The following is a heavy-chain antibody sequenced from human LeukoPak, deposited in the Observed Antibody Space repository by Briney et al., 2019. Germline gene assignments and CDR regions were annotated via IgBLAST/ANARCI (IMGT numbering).Heavy chain of an antibody. CDR2: ISWNSGSI. D-gene: IGHD6-19*01. V-gene: IGHV3-9*03. CDR1: GFTFDDYA. CDR3: AKGSGEWLIPDPIDY. Sequence: PGRSLRLSCPASGFTFDDYAMHWVRQAPGKCLEWVSGISWNSGSIGYAHSVKGRFTISRDNAKNSLYLQMNSLRAEDMALYYCAKGSGEWLIPDPIDYWGQGTLVTVSS. J-gene: IGHJ4*02.